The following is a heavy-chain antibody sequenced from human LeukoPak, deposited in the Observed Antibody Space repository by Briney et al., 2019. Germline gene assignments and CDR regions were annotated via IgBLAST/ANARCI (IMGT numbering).Heavy chain of an antibody. D-gene: IGHD1-26*01. J-gene: IGHJ4*01. CDR3: ASPSKWELSDLGC. CDR2: IYHTRTT. V-gene: IGHV4-39*01. Sequence: IGSIYHTRTTYYNPSLKSRVTISVDTSSNRFSLQLRSVTAADTATYYCASPSKWELSDLGCWGRGTLVTVSS.